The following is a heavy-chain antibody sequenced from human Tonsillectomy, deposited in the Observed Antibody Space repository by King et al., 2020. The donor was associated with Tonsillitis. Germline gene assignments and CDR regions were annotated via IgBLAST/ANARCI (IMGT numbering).Heavy chain of an antibody. CDR1: GFTFSSYA. D-gene: IGHD5-12*01. CDR2: ISGSGGST. CDR3: AKDKVGTMRRVAFDF. Sequence: VQLVESGGGLVQPGGSLRLSCAASGFTFSSYALSWVRQAPGKGLEWVSAISGSGGSTYSADYVKGRITISRDNSKNKLYLQMNSLRAEDTAVYYCAKDKVGTMRRVAFDFWGQGTMVTGSS. J-gene: IGHJ3*01. V-gene: IGHV3-23*04.